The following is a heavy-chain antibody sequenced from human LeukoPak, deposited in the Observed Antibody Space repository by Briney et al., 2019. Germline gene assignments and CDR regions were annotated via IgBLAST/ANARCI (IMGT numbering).Heavy chain of an antibody. J-gene: IGHJ5*02. V-gene: IGHV3-53*05. CDR1: GFTVSSDY. Sequence: GGSLRLSCAASGFTVSSDYMSWVRQAPGKGLEWVSVIYSGGSTYYSDSVKGRFTISRDKSKNTVYLQMNSRRFEDTAMYYCARHWFDPWGQGTLVTVSS. CDR3: ARHWFDP. CDR2: IYSGGST.